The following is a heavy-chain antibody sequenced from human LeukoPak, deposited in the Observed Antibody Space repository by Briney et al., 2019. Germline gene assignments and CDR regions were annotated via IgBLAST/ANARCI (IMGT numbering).Heavy chain of an antibody. J-gene: IGHJ5*02. D-gene: IGHD2-2*01. CDR2: IYTSGST. V-gene: IGHV4-61*02. CDR3: ARGPYIIVVPAANSWFDP. CDR1: GGSISSGSYY. Sequence: TLSLTCTVSGGSISSGSYYWGWIRQPAGKGLEWIGRIYTSGSTNYNPSLKSRVTISVDTSKNQFSLKLSSVTAADTAVYYCARGPYIIVVPAANSWFDPWGQGTLLTVSS.